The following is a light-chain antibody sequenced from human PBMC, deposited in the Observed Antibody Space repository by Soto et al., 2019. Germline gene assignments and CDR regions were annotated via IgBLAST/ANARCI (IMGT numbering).Light chain of an antibody. J-gene: IGKJ1*01. V-gene: IGKV3-20*01. CDR2: GAS. CDR1: QSVSNNY. CDR3: QQYGSPGT. Sequence: EIVMTQSPVTLSVSPGERATLSCRASQSVSNNYLAWYQQKPGQAPRLLIYGASNRATGIPDRFSGSGSGTDFTLTFSRLEPEDFAVYYCQQYGSPGTFGQGTKVDIK.